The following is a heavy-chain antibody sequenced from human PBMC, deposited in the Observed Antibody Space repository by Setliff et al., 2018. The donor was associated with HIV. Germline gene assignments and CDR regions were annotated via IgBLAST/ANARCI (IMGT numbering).Heavy chain of an antibody. Sequence: GGSLRLSCGASGFTFSDIEMNWVRQAPGKGLEWVAYIRHHGRDKYYADSVKGRFTVSRDNRQNTVSLQMNSLRAEDTAVYYCAKDTNPKSGYGYGFGYWGQGTLVTVSS. CDR1: GFTFSDIE. D-gene: IGHD5-12*01. CDR2: IRHHGRDK. CDR3: AKDTNPKSGYGYGFGY. J-gene: IGHJ4*02. V-gene: IGHV3-30*02.